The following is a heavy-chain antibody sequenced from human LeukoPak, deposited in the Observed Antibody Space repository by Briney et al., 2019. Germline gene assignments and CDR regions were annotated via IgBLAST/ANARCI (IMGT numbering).Heavy chain of an antibody. CDR2: IIPIFGTA. CDR1: GGTFSSYA. CDR3: ARGLEWLTRRHTWFDP. V-gene: IGHV1-69*13. D-gene: IGHD3-3*01. J-gene: IGHJ5*02. Sequence: SVKVSCKASGGTFSSYAISWVRQAPGQGLEWMGGIIPIFGTANYAQKFQGRVTITADESTRTAYMELSSLRSEDTAVYYCARGLEWLTRRHTWFDPWGQGTLVTVSS.